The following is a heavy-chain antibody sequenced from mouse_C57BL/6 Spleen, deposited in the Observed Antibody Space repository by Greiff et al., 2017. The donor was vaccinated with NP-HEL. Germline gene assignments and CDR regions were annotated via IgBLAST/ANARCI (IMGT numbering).Heavy chain of an antibody. CDR3: ARELGPGYFDY. V-gene: IGHV1-54*01. CDR2: INPGSGGT. J-gene: IGHJ2*01. CDR1: GYAFTNYL. D-gene: IGHD4-1*01. Sequence: QVQLQQSGAELVRPGTSVKVSCKASGYAFTNYLIEWVKQRPGQGLEWIGVINPGSGGTNYNEKFKGKATLTADKSSSTAYMQLSSLTSEDSAVYFCARELGPGYFDYLGQGTTLTVSS.